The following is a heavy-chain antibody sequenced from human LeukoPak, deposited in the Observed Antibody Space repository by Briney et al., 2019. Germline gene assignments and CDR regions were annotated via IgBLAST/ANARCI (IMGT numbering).Heavy chain of an antibody. D-gene: IGHD3-10*01. Sequence: SETLSLTCTVSGGSVSSENYYWSWIRLPPGKGLEWIGYINFSGSTNYNPSLKSRVTISVDTSKNQLSLKVNSVTAADTAVYYCAREDYGSGSYFYWGQGTLVTVSS. J-gene: IGHJ4*02. CDR1: GGSVSSENYY. V-gene: IGHV4-61*01. CDR3: AREDYGSGSYFY. CDR2: INFSGST.